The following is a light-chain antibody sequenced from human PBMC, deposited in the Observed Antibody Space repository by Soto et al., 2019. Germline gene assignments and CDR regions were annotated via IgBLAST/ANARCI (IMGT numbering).Light chain of an antibody. V-gene: IGKV3-20*01. CDR3: LQYGTFPRT. Sequence: EIVLAQSPGTLSLSPGERATLSCRASQSVTNSFLAWYQQKPGQAPRLLIYGASRRATGIPDRFSGSGSGTDFTLTISRLEPEDFAVYYCLQYGTFPRTFGQGTKVDIK. CDR1: QSVTNSF. CDR2: GAS. J-gene: IGKJ1*01.